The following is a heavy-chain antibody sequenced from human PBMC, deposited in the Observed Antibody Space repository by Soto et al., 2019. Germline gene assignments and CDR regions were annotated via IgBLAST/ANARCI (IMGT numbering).Heavy chain of an antibody. Sequence: ASVKVSCKASGYTFTTYGIAWVRQAPGQGLEWMGWISANNGNTNYAQKLQGRVTMTTDTSTSTAYMELTSLRSDDTAIYYCASDPIIVAGTHYLDYWGQGALVTVSS. J-gene: IGHJ4*02. CDR3: ASDPIIVAGTHYLDY. D-gene: IGHD6-19*01. CDR1: GYTFTTYG. V-gene: IGHV1-18*01. CDR2: ISANNGNT.